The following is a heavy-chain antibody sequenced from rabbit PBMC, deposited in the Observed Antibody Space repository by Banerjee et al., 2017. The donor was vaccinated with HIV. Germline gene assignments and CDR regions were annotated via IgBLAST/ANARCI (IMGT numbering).Heavy chain of an antibody. Sequence: QSLEESGGDLVKPGASLTLTCTASGFSFSNYYHMCWVRQAPGKGLEWIACIYVGSSGSTAYASWVNGRFTISKTSSTTVTLQMTSLTAADTATYFCARDQSYDDYQKFDLWGPGTLVTVS. J-gene: IGHJ4*01. CDR1: GFSFSNYYH. CDR3: ARDQSYDDYQKFDL. D-gene: IGHD2-1*01. CDR2: IYVGSSGST. V-gene: IGHV1S40*01.